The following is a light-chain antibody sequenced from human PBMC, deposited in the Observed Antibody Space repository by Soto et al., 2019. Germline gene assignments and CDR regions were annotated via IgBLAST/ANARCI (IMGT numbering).Light chain of an antibody. J-gene: IGKJ5*01. Sequence: DIQMTQSPSSLSASVGDRVTITCRASKGSNNYLAWFQQKPGKASKSLIYAASSLQRGVQSKFSGSGSGPDFPRTISSLQPEDCATYYCQQYNSFPITFGQGTRLEIK. CDR3: QQYNSFPIT. CDR1: KGSNNY. V-gene: IGKV1-16*02. CDR2: AAS.